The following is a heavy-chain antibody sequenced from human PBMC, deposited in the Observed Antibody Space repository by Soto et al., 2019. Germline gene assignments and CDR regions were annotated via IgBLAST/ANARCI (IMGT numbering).Heavy chain of an antibody. CDR2: ISAYNGNT. Sequence: QVQLVQSGAEVKKPGASVKVSCKASGYTFTSYGISWVRQAPGQGLEWMGWISAYNGNTNYAQKLQGRVTMTTDTSTSTAYMELRSLRSDDTAVYYCARSTYYYDSSGYYTPAWFDYWGQGTLVTVSS. V-gene: IGHV1-18*01. CDR3: ARSTYYYDSSGYYTPAWFDY. J-gene: IGHJ4*02. CDR1: GYTFTSYG. D-gene: IGHD3-22*01.